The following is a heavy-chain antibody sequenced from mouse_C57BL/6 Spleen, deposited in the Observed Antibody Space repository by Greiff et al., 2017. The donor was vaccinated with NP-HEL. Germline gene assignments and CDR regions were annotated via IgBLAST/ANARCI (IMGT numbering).Heavy chain of an antibody. V-gene: IGHV1-9*01. Sequence: VQLQQSGAELMKPGASVKLSCKATGYTFTGYWIEWVKQRPGHGLEWIGEILPGSGSTNYNEKFKGKAKFTADTSSNTAYMQLSSLTTEDSAIYYWSRKTRTYYGHFDYWGQGTTLTVSS. CDR1: GYTFTGYW. D-gene: IGHD1-2*01. CDR2: ILPGSGST. J-gene: IGHJ2*01. CDR3: SRKTRTYYGHFDY.